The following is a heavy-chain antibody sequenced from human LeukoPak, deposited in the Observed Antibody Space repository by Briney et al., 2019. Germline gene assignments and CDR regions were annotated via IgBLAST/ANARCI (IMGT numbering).Heavy chain of an antibody. CDR2: INPNSGGT. D-gene: IGHD4-17*01. CDR3: ARVAAATDYGDYYFDY. J-gene: IGHJ4*02. V-gene: IGHV1-2*04. CDR1: GYTFTGYY. Sequence: ASVKVSCKASGYTFTGYYMHWVRQAPGQGLEWMGWINPNSGGTNYAQKFQGCVTMTRDTSISTAYMELSSLRSEDTAVYYCARVAAATDYGDYYFDYWGQGTLVTVSS.